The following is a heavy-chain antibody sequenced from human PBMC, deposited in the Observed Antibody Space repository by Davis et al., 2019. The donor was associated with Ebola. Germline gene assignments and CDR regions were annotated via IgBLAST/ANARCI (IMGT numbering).Heavy chain of an antibody. CDR1: GFTFSSYG. CDR3: AKDETYYYGSELYYYYYGMDV. Sequence: PGGSLRLSCAASGFTFSSYGMHWVRQAPGKGLEWVAFIRYDGSNKYYADSVKGRFTISRDNSKNTLYLQMNSLRAEDTAVYYCAKDETYYYGSELYYYYYGMDVWGKGTTVTVSS. CDR2: IRYDGSNK. V-gene: IGHV3-30*02. D-gene: IGHD3-10*01. J-gene: IGHJ6*04.